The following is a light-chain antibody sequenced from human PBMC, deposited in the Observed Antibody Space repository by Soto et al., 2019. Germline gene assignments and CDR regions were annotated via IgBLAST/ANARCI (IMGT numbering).Light chain of an antibody. Sequence: QSVLTQPPSASGTPGQRVTISCSGSSSKIGSNYVHWYQHLPGSAPKLLIYRNNQRPSGVPDRFSGSKSDTSASLAISGIRSEDEGDYYCGTWDDSLSGWVFGGGTQLTVL. CDR3: GTWDDSLSGWV. CDR1: SSKIGSNY. V-gene: IGLV1-47*01. J-gene: IGLJ3*02. CDR2: RNN.